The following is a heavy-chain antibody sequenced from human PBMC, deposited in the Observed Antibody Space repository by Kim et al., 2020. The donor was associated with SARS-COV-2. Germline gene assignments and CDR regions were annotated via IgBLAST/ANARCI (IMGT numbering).Heavy chain of an antibody. CDR2: ISGHTGAT. D-gene: IGHD2-2*01. Sequence: GGSLRLSCAASGFTLSTSDMSWLRQGPGKGLEWISYISGHTGATYYAESVKGRFTISRDSSKNTLFLQMDSLRVDDTAVYYCMRGHTSNWGPGVLVTVSS. V-gene: IGHV3-23*01. J-gene: IGHJ4*02. CDR1: GFTLSTSD. CDR3: MRGHTSN.